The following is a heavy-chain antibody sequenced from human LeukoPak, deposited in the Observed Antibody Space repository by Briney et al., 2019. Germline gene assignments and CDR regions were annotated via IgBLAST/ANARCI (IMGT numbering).Heavy chain of an antibody. CDR3: ARNVVSGAYTYDV. D-gene: IGHD3-16*01. CDR1: GFPFSSCG. Sequence: PGGSLRLSCAASGFPFSSCGLNWVRQAPGKGLEWVSHISNSGATVYYADSVRGRFTFSRDNAKNSLYLQMNSLRAEDTAVYYCARNVVSGAYTYDVWGQGTMVTVSS. V-gene: IGHV3-48*04. CDR2: ISNSGATV. J-gene: IGHJ3*01.